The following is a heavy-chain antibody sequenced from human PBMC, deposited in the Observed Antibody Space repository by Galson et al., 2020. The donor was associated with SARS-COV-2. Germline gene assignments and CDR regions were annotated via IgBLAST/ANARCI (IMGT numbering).Heavy chain of an antibody. CDR3: AKAPFDDSGYYISFDY. CDR2: ISRYGDNT. Sequence: SCEVSGFTFSSYALSWVRQAPGKGLEWVSTISRYGDNTYYADSVQGRFTISKDTSKNTLYLQMNSLRPEDTAVYYCAKAPFDDSGYYISFDYWGQGTLVIVYS. CDR1: GFTFSSYA. J-gene: IGHJ4*02. V-gene: IGHV3-23*01. D-gene: IGHD3-22*01.